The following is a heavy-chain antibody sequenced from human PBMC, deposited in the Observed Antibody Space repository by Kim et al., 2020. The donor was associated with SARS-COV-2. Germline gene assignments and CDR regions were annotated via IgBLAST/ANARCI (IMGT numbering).Heavy chain of an antibody. J-gene: IGHJ4*02. V-gene: IGHV3-7*01. Sequence: GGSLRLSCAASGFTFNVYWMSWVRQAPGKGLEWVAKIKEDGTDTYYVDSVKGRFTISRDNAKKSLYLQMNGLRAEVTAMYYCARGDTWGQGALVTVSS. CDR1: GFTFNVYW. CDR2: IKEDGTDT. D-gene: IGHD2-21*02. CDR3: ARGDT.